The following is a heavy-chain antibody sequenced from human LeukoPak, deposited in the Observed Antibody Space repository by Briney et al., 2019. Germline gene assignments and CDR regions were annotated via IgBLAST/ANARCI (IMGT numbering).Heavy chain of an antibody. Sequence: GGPLRLSGAASVFTFSSYAMSGVRQSPGKGLEWVSGISGRGDNTYYADSVKGRFTISRDNSKNTLYVQVNSLGTEDTPECFCVKGSYYDSSGSFYFAYRGQGALVTLS. V-gene: IGHV3-23*01. J-gene: IGHJ4*02. CDR1: VFTFSSYA. D-gene: IGHD3-22*01. CDR3: VKGSYYDSSGSFYFAY. CDR2: ISGRGDNT.